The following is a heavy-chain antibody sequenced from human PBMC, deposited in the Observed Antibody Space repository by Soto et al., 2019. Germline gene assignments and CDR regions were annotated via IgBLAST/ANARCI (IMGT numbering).Heavy chain of an antibody. CDR1: GFTFSSYG. J-gene: IGHJ4*02. Sequence: QVQLVESGGGVVQPGRSLRLSCAASGFTFSSYGMHWVRQAPGKGLEWVAVISYDGSNKYYADSVKGRFTISRDNSKNTLYRQMNSLRAEDTAVYYCAKEIEMATTPGFDYWGQGTLVTVSS. D-gene: IGHD5-12*01. CDR3: AKEIEMATTPGFDY. CDR2: ISYDGSNK. V-gene: IGHV3-30*18.